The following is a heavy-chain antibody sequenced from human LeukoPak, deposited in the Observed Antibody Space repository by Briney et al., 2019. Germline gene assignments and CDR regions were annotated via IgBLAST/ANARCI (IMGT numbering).Heavy chain of an antibody. Sequence: GGSLRLSCAASGFTFSGYWMHWVRQAPGKGLVWVSRIKSDGSITSYADSVKGRVTISRDNAKNTLYLQMNSLRAEDTAVYYCAREDDTGRYMGDDAFDIWGQGTMVTVSS. D-gene: IGHD1-26*01. CDR3: AREDDTGRYMGDDAFDI. J-gene: IGHJ3*02. CDR1: GFTFSGYW. CDR2: IKSDGSIT. V-gene: IGHV3-74*01.